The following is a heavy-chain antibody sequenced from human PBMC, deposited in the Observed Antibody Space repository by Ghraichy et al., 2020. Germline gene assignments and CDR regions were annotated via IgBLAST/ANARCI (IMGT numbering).Heavy chain of an antibody. Sequence: SQTLSLTCTVSGGSISSYYWSWIRQPPGKGLEWIGYIYYTGSTKYNPSLRSRVTISVDTSKNQFSLKLSSVTAADTAVYYCAREDSSGWPGTVDPWGQGTLVTVSS. V-gene: IGHV4-59*01. CDR2: IYYTGST. J-gene: IGHJ5*02. D-gene: IGHD6-19*01. CDR3: AREDSSGWPGTVDP. CDR1: GGSISSYY.